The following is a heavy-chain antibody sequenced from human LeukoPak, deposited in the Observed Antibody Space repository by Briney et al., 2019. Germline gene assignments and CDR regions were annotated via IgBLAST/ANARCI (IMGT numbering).Heavy chain of an antibody. CDR3: ARAINYYDSSGYGTYYFDY. Sequence: GGSLRLSCAASGFTVSSHCMSWVRQAPEKGLEWVSVICSGGSTYYADSVKGRFTISRDNSKNTLFLQMNSLRAEDTAVYYCARAINYYDSSGYGTYYFDYWGQGALVTVSS. CDR1: GFTVSSHC. D-gene: IGHD3-22*01. CDR2: ICSGGST. V-gene: IGHV3-53*01. J-gene: IGHJ4*02.